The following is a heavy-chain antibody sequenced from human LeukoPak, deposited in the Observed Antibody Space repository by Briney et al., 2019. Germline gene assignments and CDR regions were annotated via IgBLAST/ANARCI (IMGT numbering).Heavy chain of an antibody. J-gene: IGHJ4*02. Sequence: PSETLSLTCTVSGGSISSGGYYWSWIRQHPGKGLEWIGYIYYSGSTYYNPSLKSRVTISVDTSKNQFSPKQSSVTAADTAVYYCASSQQLAFDYWGQGTLVTVSS. CDR3: ASSQQLAFDY. V-gene: IGHV4-31*03. CDR2: IYYSGST. CDR1: GGSISSGGYY. D-gene: IGHD6-13*01.